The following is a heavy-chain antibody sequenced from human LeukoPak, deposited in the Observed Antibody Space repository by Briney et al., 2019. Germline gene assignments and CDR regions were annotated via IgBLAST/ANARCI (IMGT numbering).Heavy chain of an antibody. J-gene: IGHJ5*02. CDR2: IYYSGST. D-gene: IGHD2-15*01. V-gene: IGHV4-59*01. Sequence: SETLSLTCTVSGGSISSYYWSWIRQPPGKGLEWIGYIYYSGSTNYNPSLKSRVTISVDTSKNQFSLKLSPVTAADTAVYYCARGDGCSGGSCYPNWFDPWGQGTLVTVSS. CDR1: GGSISSYY. CDR3: ARGDGCSGGSCYPNWFDP.